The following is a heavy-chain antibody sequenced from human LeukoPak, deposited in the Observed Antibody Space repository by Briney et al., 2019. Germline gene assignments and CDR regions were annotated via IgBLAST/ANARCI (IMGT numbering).Heavy chain of an antibody. V-gene: IGHV5-51*01. J-gene: IGHJ4*02. CDR1: GYSFTSYW. Sequence: GESLKISCKGSGYSFTSYWIGWVRQIPGKGLEWMGIIYPGDSDTRYSPSFQGQVTISADKSISTAYLQWSSLKASDTAMYYCARSWVDYYDSSGYIFDYWGQGTLVTVSS. CDR2: IYPGDSDT. CDR3: ARSWVDYYDSSGYIFDY. D-gene: IGHD3-22*01.